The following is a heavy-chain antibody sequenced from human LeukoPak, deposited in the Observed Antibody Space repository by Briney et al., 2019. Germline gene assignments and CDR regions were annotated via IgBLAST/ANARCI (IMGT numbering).Heavy chain of an antibody. CDR3: AKVHDSSGYEFDY. D-gene: IGHD3-22*01. CDR1: GFTFSSYW. CDR2: INSDGSST. J-gene: IGHJ4*02. V-gene: IGHV3-74*01. Sequence: PGGSLRLSCAASGFTFSSYWMHWVRQAPGKGLVWVSRINSDGSSTSYADSVKGRFTISRDNAKNTLYLQMNSLRAEDTAVYYCAKVHDSSGYEFDYWGQGTLVTVSS.